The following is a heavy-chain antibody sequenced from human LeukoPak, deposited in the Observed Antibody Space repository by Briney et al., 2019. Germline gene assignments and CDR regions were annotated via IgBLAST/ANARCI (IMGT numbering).Heavy chain of an antibody. D-gene: IGHD3-22*01. CDR1: GFTFSSYG. V-gene: IGHV3-30*18. J-gene: IGHJ3*02. CDR3: AKVPDSSGYGGAFDI. Sequence: GGSLRHSRAASGFTFSSYGMHWVRQAPGKGLEWVAVISYDGSNKYYADSVKGRFTISRDNSKNTLYLQMNSLRAEDTAVYYCAKVPDSSGYGGAFDIWGQGTMVTVSS. CDR2: ISYDGSNK.